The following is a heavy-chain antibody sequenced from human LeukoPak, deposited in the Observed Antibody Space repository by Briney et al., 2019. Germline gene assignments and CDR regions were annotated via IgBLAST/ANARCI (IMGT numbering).Heavy chain of an antibody. CDR3: ARDGSTTVTSIDY. D-gene: IGHD4-17*01. CDR1: GGSISSSNW. V-gene: IGHV4-4*02. Sequence: SETLSLTCAVSGGSISSSNWWSWVRQPPGKGLEWIGEIYHSGSTNYNPSLKSRVTISVDTSKNQFSLKLSSVTAADTAVYYCARDGSTTVTSIDYWGQGTLVTVSS. J-gene: IGHJ4*02. CDR2: IYHSGST.